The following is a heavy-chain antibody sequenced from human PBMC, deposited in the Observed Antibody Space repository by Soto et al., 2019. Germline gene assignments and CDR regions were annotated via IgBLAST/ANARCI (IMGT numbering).Heavy chain of an antibody. V-gene: IGHV3-30*18. CDR2: ISYDGSNK. CDR3: AKDVVGATEYYFDY. J-gene: IGHJ4*02. Sequence: QVQLVESGGGVVQPGRSLRLSCAASGFTFSSYGMHWVRQAPGKGLEWVAVISYDGSNKYYADSVKGRFTISRDNSKNTLYLQMNSLRAEDTAVYYCAKDVVGATEYYFDYWGQGTLVTVSS. D-gene: IGHD1-26*01. CDR1: GFTFSSYG.